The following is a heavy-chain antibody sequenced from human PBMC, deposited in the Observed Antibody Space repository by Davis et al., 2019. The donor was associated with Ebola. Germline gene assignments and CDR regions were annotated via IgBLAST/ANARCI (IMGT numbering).Heavy chain of an antibody. CDR1: GGSFSGYY. CDR2: INHSGST. CDR3: ARDSRFGGGY. D-gene: IGHD3-10*01. J-gene: IGHJ4*02. Sequence: PSETLSLTCAVYGGSFSGYYWSWIRQPPGKGLEWIGEINHSGSTNYNPSLKSRVTISVDTSKNQFSLKLSSVTAADTAVYYCARDSRFGGGYWGQGTLVTVSS. V-gene: IGHV4-34*01.